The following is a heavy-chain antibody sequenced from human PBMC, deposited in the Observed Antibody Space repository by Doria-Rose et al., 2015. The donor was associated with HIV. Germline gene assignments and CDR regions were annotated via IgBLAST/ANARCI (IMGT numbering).Heavy chain of an antibody. CDR2: ISSSSSTI. D-gene: IGHD3-10*01. CDR1: GFTFSTYG. J-gene: IGHJ6*02. V-gene: IGHV3-48*02. CDR3: ARVEGKYYYYGMDV. Sequence: SGFTFSTYGMNWVRQAPGKGLEWVSYISSSSSTIYYTDSVKGRFTISRDNAKNSLYLQMNSLRDEDTAVYYCARVEGKYYYYGMDVWGQGTTVTVSS.